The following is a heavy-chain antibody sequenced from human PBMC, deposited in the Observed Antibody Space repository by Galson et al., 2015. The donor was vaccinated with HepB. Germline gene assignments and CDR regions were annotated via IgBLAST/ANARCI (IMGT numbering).Heavy chain of an antibody. D-gene: IGHD3-22*01. Sequence: LSLTCTVSGGSISSGDYYWSWIRQPPGKGLEWIGYIYYSGSTYYNPSLKGRVTISVDTSKNQFSLKLSSVTAADTAVYYCARGGDYYDSSGYYYVGPYFDYWGQGTLVTVSS. V-gene: IGHV4-30-4*01. J-gene: IGHJ4*02. CDR2: IYYSGST. CDR3: ARGGDYYDSSGYYYVGPYFDY. CDR1: GGSISSGDYY.